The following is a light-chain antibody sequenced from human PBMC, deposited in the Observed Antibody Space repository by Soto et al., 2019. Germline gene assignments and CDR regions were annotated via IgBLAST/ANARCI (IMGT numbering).Light chain of an antibody. CDR3: QQYGSSPLT. V-gene: IGKV3-20*01. CDR1: QSVRSN. CDR2: RAS. J-gene: IGKJ4*01. Sequence: IVMTQSPSTLSVSPGERVTLSCRASQSVRSNLAWYQQKPGQAPKVLIYRASSRATGIPDRFSGSGSGTDFTLTISRLEPEDFAVYYCQQYGSSPLTFGGGTKVDIK.